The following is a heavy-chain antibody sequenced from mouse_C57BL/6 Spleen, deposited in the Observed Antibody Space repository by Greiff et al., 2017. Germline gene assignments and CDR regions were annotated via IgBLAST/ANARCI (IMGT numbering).Heavy chain of an antibody. CDR2: IFPGSGST. Sequence: VQLQQSGPELVKPGASVKISCKASGYTFTDYYINWVKQGPGQGLEWIGWIFPGSGSTYYNEKFKGKATLTVDKSSSTAYMLLSSLTSEDSAVYFCARGGRQLRAHFDYWGQGTTLTVSS. V-gene: IGHV1-75*01. CDR1: GYTFTDYY. J-gene: IGHJ2*01. CDR3: ARGGRQLRAHFDY. D-gene: IGHD3-2*02.